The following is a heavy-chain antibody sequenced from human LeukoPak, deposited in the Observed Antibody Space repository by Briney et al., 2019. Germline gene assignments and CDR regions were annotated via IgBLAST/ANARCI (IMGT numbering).Heavy chain of an antibody. Sequence: GGSLRLSCSVSGFTFSTYVMHWVRQAPGKGLEYVSAISSNGDNTYYADSVKARFTISRDNSKNTLYLQMSSLRADDTAVYYCVRGTGYWGQGTLVTVYS. CDR3: VRGTGY. CDR1: GFTFSTYV. V-gene: IGHV3-64D*06. J-gene: IGHJ4*02. CDR2: ISSNGDNT.